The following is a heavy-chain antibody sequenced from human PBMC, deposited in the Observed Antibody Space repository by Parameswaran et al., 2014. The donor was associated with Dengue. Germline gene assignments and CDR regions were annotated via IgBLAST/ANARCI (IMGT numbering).Heavy chain of an antibody. CDR3: AKGLYYGMDV. V-gene: IGHV3-23*01. CDR2: ISGSGGST. Sequence: VRQAPGKGLEWVSAISGSGGSTYYADSVKGRFTISRDNSKNTLYLQMNSLRAEDTAVYYCAKGLYYGMDVWGQGTTVTVSS. J-gene: IGHJ6*02.